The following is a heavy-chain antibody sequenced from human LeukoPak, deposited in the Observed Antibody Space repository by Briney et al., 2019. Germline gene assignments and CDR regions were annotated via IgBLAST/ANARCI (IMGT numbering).Heavy chain of an antibody. D-gene: IGHD4-17*01. V-gene: IGHV3-48*01. J-gene: IGHJ2*01. CDR2: ISSSSST. CDR1: GLTFSDYS. Sequence: GGSLRLSCAASGLTFSDYSMNWVRQAPGRGLEWVSYISSSSSTYADSVKGRFTTSRDNAKNSLFLQMNSLRAEDTAVYYCATDTVYYFDLWGRGTLVTVSS. CDR3: ATDTVYYFDL.